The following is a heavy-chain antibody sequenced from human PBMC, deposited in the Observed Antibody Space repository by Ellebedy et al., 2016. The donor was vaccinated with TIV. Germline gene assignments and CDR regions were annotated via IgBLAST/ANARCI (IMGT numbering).Heavy chain of an antibody. V-gene: IGHV3-30-3*02. Sequence: GGSLRLSCAASGFTFSSDAMNWVRQAPGKGLEWVALILSDGSNSYYVDPVKGRFTISRDNSKNTLYLQMNSLRADDTAVYYCAKPTTWGGLISHFDYWGQGTLVTVSS. CDR3: AKPTTWGGLISHFDY. CDR1: GFTFSSDA. D-gene: IGHD7-27*01. CDR2: ILSDGSNS. J-gene: IGHJ4*02.